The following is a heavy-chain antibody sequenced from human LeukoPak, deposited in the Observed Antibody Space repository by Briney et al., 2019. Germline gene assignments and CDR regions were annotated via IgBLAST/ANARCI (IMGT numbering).Heavy chain of an antibody. CDR1: EFTFSDYY. Sequence: PGGSLRLSCAASEFTFSDYYMSWIRQAPGKGLEWVSYISSSGSTIYYAGSVKGRFTISRDNAKNSLYLQMNSLRAEDTAVYYCARDRRAMVRGGPFDYWGQGTLVTVSS. CDR3: ARDRRAMVRGGPFDY. J-gene: IGHJ4*02. CDR2: ISSSGSTI. V-gene: IGHV3-11*01. D-gene: IGHD5-18*01.